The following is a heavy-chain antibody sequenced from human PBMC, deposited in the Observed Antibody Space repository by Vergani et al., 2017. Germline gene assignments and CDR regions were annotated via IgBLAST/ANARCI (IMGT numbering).Heavy chain of an antibody. D-gene: IGHD2-15*01. Sequence: QVQLQQWGAGLLKPSETLSLTCAVYGGSISSSSYYWGWIRQPPGKGLEWIGSIYYSGSTYYNPSLKSRVTISVDTSKNQFSLKLSSVTAADTAVYYCARCWFVVGANWFDHWGQGTLVTVSS. CDR1: GGSISSSSYY. CDR3: ARCWFVVGANWFDH. CDR2: IYYSGST. V-gene: IGHV4-39*01. J-gene: IGHJ5*02.